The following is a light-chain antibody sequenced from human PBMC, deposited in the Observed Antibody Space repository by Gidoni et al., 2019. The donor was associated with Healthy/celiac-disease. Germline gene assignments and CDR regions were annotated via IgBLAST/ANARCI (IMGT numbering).Light chain of an antibody. V-gene: IGKV1-39*01. CDR1: QSISSY. J-gene: IGKJ3*01. Sequence: IQMTQSPSSLSASVGDRVTITCRASQSISSYLNWYQQKPGKAPKLLIYAASSLQSGVPSRFSGSGSGTDFTLTISSLQPEEFATYYCQQSYSTPGITFGPGTKVDIK. CDR2: AAS. CDR3: QQSYSTPGIT.